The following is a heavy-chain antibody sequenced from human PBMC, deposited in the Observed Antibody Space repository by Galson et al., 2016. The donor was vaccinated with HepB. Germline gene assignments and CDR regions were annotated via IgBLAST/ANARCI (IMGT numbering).Heavy chain of an antibody. J-gene: IGHJ4*02. CDR3: AREWYSNFYFDF. CDR2: VHYSGET. D-gene: IGHD4-11*01. CDR1: GGSLSTFF. Sequence: ETLSLTCSVSGGSLSTFFWSWFRQAPGKGLEWIGYVHYSGETDYNPSLKSRVTMSLDPSKNQFSLKLNSVTAADTAVYFCAREWYSNFYFDFWGQGALVTVSS. V-gene: IGHV4-59*01.